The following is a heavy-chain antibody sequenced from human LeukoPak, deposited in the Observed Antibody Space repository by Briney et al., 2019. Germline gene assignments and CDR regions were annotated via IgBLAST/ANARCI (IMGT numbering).Heavy chain of an antibody. V-gene: IGHV3-20*04. CDR1: GFTFGDYG. CDR3: AKITGSGGLGAFDI. J-gene: IGHJ3*02. CDR2: INWNGGST. D-gene: IGHD2-15*01. Sequence: GGSLRLSCAASGFTFGDYGINWVRQAPGKGLEWVSDINWNGGSTGYADSVKGRFTISRDNAKNSLYLQMNSVRAEDTAFYYCAKITGSGGLGAFDIWGQGTMVTVSS.